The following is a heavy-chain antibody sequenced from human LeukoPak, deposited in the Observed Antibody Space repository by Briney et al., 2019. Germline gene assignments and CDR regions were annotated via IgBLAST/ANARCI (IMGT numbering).Heavy chain of an antibody. Sequence: GGSLRLSCAASGFTFSSYVMHWVRQAPGKGLEWVAFISYDGSNKYYADSVKGRFTISRDNSKDTLFLQMNSLRAEDTAVYYCAKDSGPYTSGYYGHWGQGTLVTVSS. CDR1: GFTFSSYV. D-gene: IGHD3-22*01. CDR2: ISYDGSNK. J-gene: IGHJ4*02. V-gene: IGHV3-30*18. CDR3: AKDSGPYTSGYYGH.